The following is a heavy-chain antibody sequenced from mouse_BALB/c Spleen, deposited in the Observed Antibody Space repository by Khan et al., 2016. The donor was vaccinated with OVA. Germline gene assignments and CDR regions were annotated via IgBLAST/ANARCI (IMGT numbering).Heavy chain of an antibody. Sequence: VELVESGPGLVAPSQSLSITCTISGFSLTNFGVHWVRQAPGKGLEWLAVIWSGGSTTYNSALKSRLTISKDTSQSQVFLKMNSPQTDDTAMYFCARQPNYLYNNLDYWGQGTSVTVSS. J-gene: IGHJ4*01. CDR1: GFSLTNFG. V-gene: IGHV2-6-1*01. CDR3: ARQPNYLYNNLDY. D-gene: IGHD1-1*02. CDR2: IWSGGST.